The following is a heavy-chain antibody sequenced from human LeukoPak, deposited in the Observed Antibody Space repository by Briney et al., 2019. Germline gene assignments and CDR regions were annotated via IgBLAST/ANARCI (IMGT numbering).Heavy chain of an antibody. CDR3: AKTQQLGLDYFDY. CDR2: ISWNSGSI. J-gene: IGHJ4*02. V-gene: IGHV3-9*01. CDR1: GFTVSSNY. Sequence: GGSLRLSCAASGFTVSSNYMSWVRQAPGKGLEWVSGISWNSGSIGYADSVKGRFTISRDNAKNSLYLQMNSLRAEDTALYYCAKTQQLGLDYFDYWGQGTLVTVSS. D-gene: IGHD6-13*01.